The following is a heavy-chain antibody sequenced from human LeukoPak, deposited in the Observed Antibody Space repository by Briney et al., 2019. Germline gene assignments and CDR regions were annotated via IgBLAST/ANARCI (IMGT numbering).Heavy chain of an antibody. J-gene: IGHJ4*02. D-gene: IGHD3-10*01. CDR2: IYHSGST. CDR1: GGSISSGGYY. CDR3: ARGISRGEYYFDY. Sequence: SETLSLTCTVSGGSISSGGYYWSWIRQPPGKGLEWIGYIYHSGSTYYNPSLKSRVTISVDRSKNQFSLKLSSVTAADTAVYYCARGISRGEYYFDYWGQGTLVTVSS. V-gene: IGHV4-30-2*01.